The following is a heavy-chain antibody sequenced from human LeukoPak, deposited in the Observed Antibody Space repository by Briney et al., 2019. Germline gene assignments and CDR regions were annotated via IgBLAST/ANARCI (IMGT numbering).Heavy chain of an antibody. D-gene: IGHD3-3*01. Sequence: GGSLRLSCAASGFTFSSYRMNWVRQAPGKGLEWVLSISSSSSYIYYADSVKGRFTISRDNAKNSLYLQMNSLRAEDTAVYYCARGGYYGSGRYYFDSWGQGTLVTVSS. CDR2: ISSSSSYI. V-gene: IGHV3-21*01. CDR1: GFTFSSYR. CDR3: ARGGYYGSGRYYFDS. J-gene: IGHJ4*02.